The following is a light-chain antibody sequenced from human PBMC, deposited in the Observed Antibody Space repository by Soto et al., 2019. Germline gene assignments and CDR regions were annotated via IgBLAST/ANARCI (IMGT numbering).Light chain of an antibody. Sequence: QPVLTQPPSVSGAPGQRVTISCTGTSSNIGAGYDVHWYQQLPGIAPKLLIYADTNRPSGVPDRFSGSKSGSSASLAITGLQAEDEADYYCQSYDRSLHVVFGGGTKLTVL. V-gene: IGLV1-40*01. J-gene: IGLJ2*01. CDR1: SSNIGAGYD. CDR3: QSYDRSLHVV. CDR2: ADT.